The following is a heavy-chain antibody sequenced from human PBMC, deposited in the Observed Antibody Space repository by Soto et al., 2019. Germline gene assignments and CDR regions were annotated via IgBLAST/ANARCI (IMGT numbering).Heavy chain of an antibody. CDR1: GFTFSSYA. D-gene: IGHD3-3*01. Sequence: EVQLLESGGGLVQPGGSLRLSCAASGFTFSSYAMSWVRQAPGKGLEWVSALSGSGISTYYADTVKGRFTISRDNSRNTLYLQMNSLRAEDTAVYYCAKEVTIFGVVIGSSDWGQGTLVTVSS. CDR2: LSGSGIST. CDR3: AKEVTIFGVVIGSSD. V-gene: IGHV3-23*01. J-gene: IGHJ4*02.